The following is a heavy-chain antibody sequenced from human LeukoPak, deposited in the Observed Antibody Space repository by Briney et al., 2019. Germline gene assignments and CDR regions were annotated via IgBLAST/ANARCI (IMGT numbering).Heavy chain of an antibody. CDR2: MNPNSGNT. CDR1: GYTFTSYD. CDR3: AREYGDSSGYDY. V-gene: IGHV1-8*01. Sequence: ASVTVSCKASGYTFTSYDINWVRQATGQGLEWMGWMNPNSGNTGYAQKFQGRVTMTRNTSISTAYMELSSLRSEDTAVYYCAREYGDSSGYDYWGQGTLVTVSS. D-gene: IGHD3-22*01. J-gene: IGHJ4*02.